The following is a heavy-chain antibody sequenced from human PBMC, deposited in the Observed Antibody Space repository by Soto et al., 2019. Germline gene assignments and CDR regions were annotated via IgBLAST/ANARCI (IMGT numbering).Heavy chain of an antibody. CDR2: INPNSGGT. D-gene: IGHD2-2*01. CDR3: ARHLPYCSSTSCYSYGMDV. CDR1: GYTFTGYY. V-gene: IGHV1-2*04. J-gene: IGHJ6*02. Sequence: ASVKVSCKXSGYTFTGYYMHWVRQAPGQGLEWMGWINPNSGGTNYAQKFQGWVTMTRDTSISTAYMELSRLRSDDTAVYYCARHLPYCSSTSCYSYGMDVWGQGTTVTVSS.